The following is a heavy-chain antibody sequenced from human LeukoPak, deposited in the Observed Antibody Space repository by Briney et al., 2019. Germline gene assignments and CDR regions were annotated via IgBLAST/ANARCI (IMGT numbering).Heavy chain of an antibody. J-gene: IGHJ4*02. Sequence: SETLSLTCSASGASTSSRYWSRIRQSPGRTLEWIGHIYNGRNTKYNPSLTSRVTISVDTSKNQFSLSLTSVTAADTAIYYCAQTTGWPGFDFWGPGALVTVSS. D-gene: IGHD6-19*01. CDR1: GASTSSRY. V-gene: IGHV4-59*08. CDR2: IYNGRNT. CDR3: AQTTGWPGFDF.